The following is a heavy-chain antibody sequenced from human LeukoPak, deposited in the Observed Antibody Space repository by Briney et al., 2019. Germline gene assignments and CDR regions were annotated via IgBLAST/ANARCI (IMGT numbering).Heavy chain of an antibody. CDR1: GVSISTYY. V-gene: IGHV4-4*07. D-gene: IGHD1-1*01. J-gene: IGHJ4*01. Sequence: SETLSLTCAVSGVSISTYYWSWIRQPAGKGLEWIGRIYTSGNTNYKPSLKSRLTISVDKSKNHLSLKLSSLTAADTAFYYCAGGPSGTAFDDWGHGTLVTVSS. CDR2: IYTSGNT. CDR3: AGGPSGTAFDD.